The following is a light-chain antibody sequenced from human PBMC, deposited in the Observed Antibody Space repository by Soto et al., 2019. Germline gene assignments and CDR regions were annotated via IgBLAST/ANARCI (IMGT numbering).Light chain of an antibody. CDR2: YDS. CDR3: QVWDTSSDHPV. Sequence: SYELTQPPAVSLAPGKTARITCGEDNIGSKSVHWYQQKPGQAPVLVIYYDSDRPSGIPERFSGSNSGNTATLTISRVEAGDEADYYCQVWDTSSDHPVFGGGTKLTVL. J-gene: IGLJ2*01. V-gene: IGLV3-21*01. CDR1: NIGSKS.